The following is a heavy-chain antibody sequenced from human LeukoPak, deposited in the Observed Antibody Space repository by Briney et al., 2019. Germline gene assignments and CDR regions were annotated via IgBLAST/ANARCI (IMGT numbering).Heavy chain of an antibody. Sequence: GGSQRLSCAASRFTFSSYAMTWVRQAPGKGLECVSAISGSGVSTYYADSVKGRFTISRDNSKNTLYLQMNSLRAEDTAIYFCAKASSSGYYRPLDYWGQGTLVTVAS. V-gene: IGHV3-23*01. CDR1: RFTFSSYA. CDR2: ISGSGVST. J-gene: IGHJ4*02. D-gene: IGHD6-19*01. CDR3: AKASSSGYYRPLDY.